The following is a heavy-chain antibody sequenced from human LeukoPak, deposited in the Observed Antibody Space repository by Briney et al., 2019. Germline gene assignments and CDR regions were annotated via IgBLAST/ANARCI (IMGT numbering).Heavy chain of an antibody. CDR2: IKSKTDGATT. Sequence: GGSLRLSCAASGFTFGNAWMTWVRQAPGKGLEWVGRIKSKTDGATTDYAAPVKGRFTISRDDSENTLYLQMNSLRAEDTAVYYCAKDLGPGSSTSRLGNYWGQGTLVTVSS. CDR3: AKDLGPGSSTSRLGNY. CDR1: GFTFGNAW. D-gene: IGHD2-2*01. J-gene: IGHJ4*02. V-gene: IGHV3-15*01.